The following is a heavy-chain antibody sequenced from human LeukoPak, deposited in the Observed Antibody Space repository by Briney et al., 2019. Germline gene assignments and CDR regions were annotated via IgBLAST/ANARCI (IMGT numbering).Heavy chain of an antibody. CDR3: ARHLRFGSSALPRDVFDI. J-gene: IGHJ3*02. V-gene: IGHV4-39*01. CDR2: MYFSGTT. D-gene: IGHD1-26*01. Sequence: KPSETLSLTCSVSGVPISSRSYYWGWIRQPPGKGLEWIGSMYFSGTTYYNPSLKSRVTMSVHTPENLLSLKLTSVTATDTAVYYCARHLRFGSSALPRDVFDIWGRGT. CDR1: GVPISSRSYY.